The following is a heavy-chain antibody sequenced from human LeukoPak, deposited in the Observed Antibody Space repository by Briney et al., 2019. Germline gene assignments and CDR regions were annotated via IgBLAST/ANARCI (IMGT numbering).Heavy chain of an antibody. CDR3: ATSGGHPKGFDF. V-gene: IGHV3-11*04. D-gene: IGHD2-15*01. J-gene: IGHJ4*02. CDR1: GITFNDSH. Sequence: GGSLRLSCAASGITFNDSHMSWIRQAPGKGLEWISFMYTGGSTIYYVDSVKGRFTISRDNAKSSLRLQMNSLSAEDTAVYYCATSGGHPKGFDFWGQGTLVTVSS. CDR2: MYTGGSTI.